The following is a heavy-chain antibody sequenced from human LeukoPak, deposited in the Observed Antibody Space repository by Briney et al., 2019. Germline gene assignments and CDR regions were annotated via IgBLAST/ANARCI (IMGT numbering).Heavy chain of an antibody. D-gene: IGHD1-26*01. Sequence: GASVKVSCKASEYTFTDYYIHWVRQAPGRGLEWMGWINPNNGGTNYAQKFQDRVTMTRDTSISTAYMEVSSLRTDDTAVYYCTRGSVRYSLDFWGQGTLVTVSS. CDR2: INPNNGGT. CDR3: TRGSVRYSLDF. J-gene: IGHJ4*02. V-gene: IGHV1-2*02. CDR1: EYTFTDYY.